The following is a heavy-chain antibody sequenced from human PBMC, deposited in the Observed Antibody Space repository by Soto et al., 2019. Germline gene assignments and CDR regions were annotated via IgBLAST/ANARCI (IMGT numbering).Heavy chain of an antibody. CDR3: ARYCSSTSCYTAFDY. CDR2: ISSSSSYI. J-gene: IGHJ4*02. CDR1: GFTFSSYS. D-gene: IGHD2-2*02. V-gene: IGHV3-21*01. Sequence: LRLSCAASGFTFSSYSMNWVRQAPGKGLEWVSSISSSSSYIYYADSVKGRFTISRDNAKNSLYLQMNSLRAEDTAVYYCARYCSSTSCYTAFDYWGQGTLVTVSS.